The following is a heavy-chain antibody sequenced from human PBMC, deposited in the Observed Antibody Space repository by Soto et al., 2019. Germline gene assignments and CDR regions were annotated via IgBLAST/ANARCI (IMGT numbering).Heavy chain of an antibody. J-gene: IGHJ5*02. CDR3: ARQAAGRARWFDP. Sequence: PSETLSLTCTVSGGSISSSSYYWGWIRQPPGKGLEWIGSIYYSGSTYYNPSLKSRVTISVDTSKNQFSLKLSSVTAADTAVYYCARQAAGRARWFDPWGQGTLVTVSS. CDR2: IYYSGST. D-gene: IGHD1-26*01. V-gene: IGHV4-39*01. CDR1: GGSISSSSYY.